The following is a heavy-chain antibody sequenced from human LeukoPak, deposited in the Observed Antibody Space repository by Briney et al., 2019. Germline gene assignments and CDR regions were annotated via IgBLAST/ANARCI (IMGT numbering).Heavy chain of an antibody. V-gene: IGHV1-2*02. CDR3: ARGHMVRGVMGYYYYYMDV. J-gene: IGHJ6*03. D-gene: IGHD3-10*01. CDR2: INPNSGGT. CDR1: GYTFTGYY. Sequence: ASVEVSCKASGYTFTGYYMHWVRQAPGQGLEWMGWINPNSGGTNYAQKFQGRVTMTRDTSISTAYMELSRLRSDDTAVYYCARGHMVRGVMGYYYYYMDVWGKGTTVTVSS.